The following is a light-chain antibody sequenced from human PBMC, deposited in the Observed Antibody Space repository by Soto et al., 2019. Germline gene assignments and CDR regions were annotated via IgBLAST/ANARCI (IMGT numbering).Light chain of an antibody. CDR1: QSISSW. Sequence: DIQMTQSPSTLSASVGDRVTITCRASQSISSWLAWYQQKPGKAPKLLTSKASSLESGVPSRFSGSGSGTEFTLTISSLQPDDFATYYCQQYDSYPITFGQGTRLEIK. CDR2: KAS. J-gene: IGKJ5*01. CDR3: QQYDSYPIT. V-gene: IGKV1-5*03.